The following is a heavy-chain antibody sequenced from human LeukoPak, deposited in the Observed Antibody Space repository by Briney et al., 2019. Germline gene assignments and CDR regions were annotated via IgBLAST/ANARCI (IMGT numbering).Heavy chain of an antibody. Sequence: SETLSLTCTVSGYSISSGYYWGWIRPPPGKGLEWIGSIYHSGSTYYNPSLKSRVTISVDTSKNQFSLKLSSVTAADTAVYYCARGPYSYDSSGAFDIWGQGTMVTVSS. V-gene: IGHV4-38-2*02. J-gene: IGHJ3*02. D-gene: IGHD3-22*01. CDR3: ARGPYSYDSSGAFDI. CDR1: GYSISSGYY. CDR2: IYHSGST.